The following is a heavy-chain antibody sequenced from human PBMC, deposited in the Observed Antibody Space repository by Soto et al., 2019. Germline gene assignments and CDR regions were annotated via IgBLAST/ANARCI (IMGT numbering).Heavy chain of an antibody. J-gene: IGHJ4*02. CDR3: VRRSGGTYLTLGY. V-gene: IGHV4-39*01. D-gene: IGHD3-10*01. CDR1: GASITTSYY. Sequence: PTETLSLTCTVSGASITTSYYWGWIRQPPGKGLEWIGDMYYSGSTYYNPSLKSRVTMSVVTSKNQFSLNLSSVTAADTAVYYCVRRSGGTYLTLGYWGQGTQVTVSS. CDR2: MYYSGST.